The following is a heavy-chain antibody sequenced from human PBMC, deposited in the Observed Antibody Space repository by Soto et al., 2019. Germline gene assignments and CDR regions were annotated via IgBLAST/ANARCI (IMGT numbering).Heavy chain of an antibody. Sequence: PGGSLRLSCAASGFTFSSYAMHWVRQAPGKGLEWVAVISYDGSNKYYADSVKGRFTISRDNSKNTLYLQMNSLRAEDTAVYYCARDPANWNYYSGYYYYYGMDVWGQGTTVTAS. J-gene: IGHJ6*02. CDR1: GFTFSSYA. V-gene: IGHV3-30-3*01. D-gene: IGHD1-7*01. CDR2: ISYDGSNK. CDR3: ARDPANWNYYSGYYYYYGMDV.